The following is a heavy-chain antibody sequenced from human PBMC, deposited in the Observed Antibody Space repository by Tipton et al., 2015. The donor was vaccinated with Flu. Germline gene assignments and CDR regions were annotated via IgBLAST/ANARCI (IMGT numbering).Heavy chain of an antibody. CDR1: GDSVSNFY. Sequence: TLSLTCSVSGDSVSNFYWSWIRQSPGRGLEWIGYVHHSGRTNYNPSLTSRLTISPDTSKNQFSLRLTSVTAADAAVYYCARLQGLYYLDLPDYYYHSMDVWGQGTTVTVSS. J-gene: IGHJ6*02. CDR3: ARLQGLYYLDLPDYYYHSMDV. V-gene: IGHV4-59*08. CDR2: VHHSGRT. D-gene: IGHD3-3*01.